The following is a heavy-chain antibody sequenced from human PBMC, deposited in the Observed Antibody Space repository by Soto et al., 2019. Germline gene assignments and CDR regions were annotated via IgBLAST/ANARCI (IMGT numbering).Heavy chain of an antibody. V-gene: IGHV4-31*03. CDR2: IYSNGNT. D-gene: IGHD2-15*01. J-gene: IGHJ5*02. CDR3: ARVVCRGGSCRRIGWFDP. CDR1: GGSISGFF. Sequence: SETLSLTCTVSGGSISGFFWSWIRQHPGTGLEWIGYIYSNGNTYYNPSLKSRVTISVDTSKNQFSLKLSSVTAADTAVYYCARVVCRGGSCRRIGWFDPWGQGTLVTVSS.